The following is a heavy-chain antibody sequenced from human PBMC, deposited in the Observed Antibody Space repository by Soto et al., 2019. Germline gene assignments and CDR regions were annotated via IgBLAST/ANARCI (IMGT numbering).Heavy chain of an antibody. Sequence: EVQLVQSGAEVKKPGESLKISCKASGYDFTSNWIAWVRQMSGKGLEYMGVIYPGDSDTRYSPSFEGQVTISVDKSIDTVYRQWSSLKAPDTAMYYCARLGNWNGGGTHYMDVWGKGTTVTVS. V-gene: IGHV5-51*03. D-gene: IGHD1-1*01. CDR1: GYDFTSNW. CDR2: IYPGDSDT. CDR3: ARLGNWNGGGTHYMDV. J-gene: IGHJ6*03.